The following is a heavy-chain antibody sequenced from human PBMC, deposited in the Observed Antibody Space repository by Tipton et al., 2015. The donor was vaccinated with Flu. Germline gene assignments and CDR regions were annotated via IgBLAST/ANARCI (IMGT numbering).Heavy chain of an antibody. Sequence: QLVQSGGGAVQPGRSLRLSCAASGFTFSSYAMHWVRQAPGKGLEWVAVISYDGSNKYYADSVKGRFTISRDNSKNTLYLQMNSLRAEDTAVYYCARSPPALQQLSDWFDPWGQGTLVTVSS. D-gene: IGHD6-13*01. CDR3: ARSPPALQQLSDWFDP. CDR2: ISYDGSNK. J-gene: IGHJ5*02. V-gene: IGHV3-30*04. CDR1: GFTFSSYA.